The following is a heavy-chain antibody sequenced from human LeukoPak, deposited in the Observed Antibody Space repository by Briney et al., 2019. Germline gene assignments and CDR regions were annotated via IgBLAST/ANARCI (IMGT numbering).Heavy chain of an antibody. D-gene: IGHD3-3*01. V-gene: IGHV4-34*01. J-gene: IGHJ5*02. CDR3: ARHPPNPKSGP. CDR2: INHSGST. Sequence: SETLSLTCAVYGGSFSGYYWSWIRQPPGKGLEWIGEINHSGSTNYNPSLKSRVTISVDTSKNQFSLKLSSVTAADTAVYYCARHPPNPKSGPWGQGTLVTVSS. CDR1: GGSFSGYY.